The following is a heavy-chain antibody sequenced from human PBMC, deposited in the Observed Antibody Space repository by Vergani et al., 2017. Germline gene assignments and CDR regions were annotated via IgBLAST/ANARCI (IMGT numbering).Heavy chain of an antibody. CDR3: AREGHLVGPDLDY. J-gene: IGHJ4*02. CDR2: MKEDGADK. D-gene: IGHD1-26*01. CDR1: GFKLDEYW. V-gene: IGHV3-7*01. Sequence: EMHLVESGGGLVQTGGSLRLSCVGSGFKLDEYWMSWVRQAPGKGLEWVADMKEDGADKKYVDSVKGRFTIPRDNAKNSLFLQMNSLRAEDTAVYFCAREGHLVGPDLDYWGQGTLVTVSS.